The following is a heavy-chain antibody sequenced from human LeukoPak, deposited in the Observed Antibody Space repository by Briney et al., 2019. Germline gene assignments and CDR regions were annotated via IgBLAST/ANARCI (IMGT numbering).Heavy chain of an antibody. J-gene: IGHJ4*02. Sequence: SETLSLTCAVYGGSFSGYYWSWIRQPPGQGLEWIGEINHSGTIKPNPSLTSRVTISVDTSKNQSSLKLNSVTAADTAVYYCARGSPDYCSSTSCRVPYFDYWGQGTLVTVSS. CDR3: ARGSPDYCSSTSCRVPYFDY. CDR1: GGSFSGYY. D-gene: IGHD2-2*01. V-gene: IGHV4-34*01. CDR2: INHSGTI.